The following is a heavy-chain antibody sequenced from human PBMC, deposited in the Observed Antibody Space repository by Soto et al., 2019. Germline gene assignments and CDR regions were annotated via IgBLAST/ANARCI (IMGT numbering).Heavy chain of an antibody. Sequence: QVQLVQSGAEVKKPGSSVKVSCKASGGTFSSYAISWVRQAPGQGLEWMGGIIPIFGTANYAQKFQGKVTISADESMSTAYMELSSLRSEDTAVYYCARDRSISNWFDPWGQGTLVTVSS. V-gene: IGHV1-69*12. CDR1: GGTFSSYA. CDR2: IIPIFGTA. CDR3: ARDRSISNWFDP. J-gene: IGHJ5*02.